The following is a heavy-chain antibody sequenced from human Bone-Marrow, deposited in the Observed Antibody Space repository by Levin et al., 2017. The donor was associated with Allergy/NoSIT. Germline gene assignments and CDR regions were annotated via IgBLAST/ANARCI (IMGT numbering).Heavy chain of an antibody. V-gene: IGHV3-21*01. Sequence: GGSLRLSCAASGFTFSTYTMNWVRQAPGKGLEWVSSISSVSTYIYYADSVKGRFTISRDNAKNSLFLQMNSLRAEDTAVYYCARALRDLIDYWGQGTLVTVAP. CDR2: ISSVSTYI. D-gene: IGHD4-17*01. J-gene: IGHJ4*02. CDR3: ARALRDLIDY. CDR1: GFTFSTYT.